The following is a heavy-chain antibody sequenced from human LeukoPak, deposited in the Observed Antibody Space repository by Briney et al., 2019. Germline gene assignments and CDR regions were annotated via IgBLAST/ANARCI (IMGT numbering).Heavy chain of an antibody. D-gene: IGHD6-13*01. J-gene: IGHJ6*03. V-gene: IGHV1-18*01. CDR2: ISAYNGNT. Sequence: GASVKVSCKASGYTFTSYGISWVRQAPGQGLGWMGWISAYNGNTNYAQKLQGRVTMTTDTSTSTAYMELRSLRSDDTAVYYCARDRVAAAGLYYYYYYMDVWGKGTTVTVSS. CDR1: GYTFTSYG. CDR3: ARDRVAAAGLYYYYYYMDV.